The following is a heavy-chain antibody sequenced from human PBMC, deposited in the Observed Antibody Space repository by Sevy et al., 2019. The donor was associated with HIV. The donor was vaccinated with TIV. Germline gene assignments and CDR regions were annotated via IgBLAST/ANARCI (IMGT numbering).Heavy chain of an antibody. Sequence: ASVKVSCKASGYTFTSYYMHWVRQAPGQGLEWMGIINPSGGSTSYAQKFQGRVTMTRDTSTSTVYMELSSLRSEDTAVYYCARVGSVCSSGSCAAFDIWGQGTMVTVSS. V-gene: IGHV1-46*01. CDR3: ARVGSVCSSGSCAAFDI. D-gene: IGHD2-15*01. J-gene: IGHJ3*02. CDR1: GYTFTSYY. CDR2: INPSGGST.